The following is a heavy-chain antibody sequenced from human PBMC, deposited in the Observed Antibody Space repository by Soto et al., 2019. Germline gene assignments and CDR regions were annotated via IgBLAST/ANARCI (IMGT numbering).Heavy chain of an antibody. D-gene: IGHD6-13*01. CDR1: GGSISSYY. CDR3: ASRSSWYSYFDY. J-gene: IGHJ4*02. CDR2: IYYSGST. V-gene: IGHV4-59*01. Sequence: PSETLSLTCTVSGGSISSYYWSWIRQPPGKGLEWIGYIYYSGSTNYNPSLKSRVTISVDTSKNQFSLKLSSVTAADTAVYYCASRSSWYSYFDYWGQGTLVTVSS.